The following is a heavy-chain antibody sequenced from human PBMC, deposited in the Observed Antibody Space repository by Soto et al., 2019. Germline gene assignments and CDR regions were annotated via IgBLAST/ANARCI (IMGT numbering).Heavy chain of an antibody. CDR2: IYATGTT. Sequence: SVTLCLTCTVSGAYSRDFYGSWIRKKDGKGLEWIGRIYATGTTDYNPSLKSRVMMSVDTSKKQFSLKLRSVTAADTAVYYCVRDGTKTLRDWFDPWGQGISVTVSS. D-gene: IGHD1-1*01. CDR3: VRDGTKTLRDWFDP. CDR1: GAYSRDFY. V-gene: IGHV4-4*07. J-gene: IGHJ5*02.